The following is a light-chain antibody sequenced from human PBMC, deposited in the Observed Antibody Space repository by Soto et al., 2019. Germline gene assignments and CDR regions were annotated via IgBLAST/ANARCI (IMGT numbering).Light chain of an antibody. CDR1: SSNIGNNH. CDR3: GTWDPSLSAGHWM. CDR2: DNN. J-gene: IGLJ3*02. V-gene: IGLV1-51*01. Sequence: QSVLTQPPSVSAAPGQTVTISCSGSSSNIGNNHVSWYQQLPGAAPKLLIYDNNKRPSGIPDRFSGSKSGSSATLGITGLQTGDEADYYCGTWDPSLSAGHWMFGGGTKLTVL.